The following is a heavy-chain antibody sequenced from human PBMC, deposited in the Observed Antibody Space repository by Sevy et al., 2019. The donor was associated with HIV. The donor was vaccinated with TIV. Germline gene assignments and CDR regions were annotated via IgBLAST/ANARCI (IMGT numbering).Heavy chain of an antibody. CDR1: GFTFSSYA. Sequence: GGSLRLSCVTSGFTFSSYAMSWVRQTPGKGLEWVSAIGGSADYTYYADSVKGRFTISRDNSKNTLYLQMNGLRAEDTAVYYCARVLGQRYFDLWGRGTLVTVSS. CDR2: IGGSADYT. J-gene: IGHJ2*01. CDR3: ARVLGQRYFDL. D-gene: IGHD2-8*02. V-gene: IGHV3-23*01.